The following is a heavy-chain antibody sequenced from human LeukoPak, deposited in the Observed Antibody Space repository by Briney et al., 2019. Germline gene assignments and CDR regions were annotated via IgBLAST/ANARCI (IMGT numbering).Heavy chain of an antibody. J-gene: IGHJ5*02. Sequence: GGSLRLSCAASGFTFSSYSMNWVRQAPGKGLEWVSSISSSSSYIYYADSVKGRFTISRDNAKNPLYLQMNSLRAEDTAVYYCARDTGPHYDILKVGGFDPWGQGTLVTVSS. CDR1: GFTFSSYS. CDR3: ARDTGPHYDILKVGGFDP. V-gene: IGHV3-21*01. CDR2: ISSSSSYI. D-gene: IGHD3-9*01.